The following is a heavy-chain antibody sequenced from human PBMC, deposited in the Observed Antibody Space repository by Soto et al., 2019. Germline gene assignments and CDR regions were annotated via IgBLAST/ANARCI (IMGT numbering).Heavy chain of an antibody. V-gene: IGHV1-46*01. D-gene: IGHD2-21*02. Sequence: QVQLMQSGAEVKKPGASVKVSCKASGDTFTDYYIHWVRQAPGQGLEWMGTVNPSGGHTTYAQHFLGRVTXPRESSXXTLYMELTSLTSDDPAIYCCARGGHVVVVTAALDYWGQGTLVTVSS. CDR2: VNPSGGHT. CDR3: ARGGHVVVVTAALDY. CDR1: GDTFTDYY. J-gene: IGHJ4*02.